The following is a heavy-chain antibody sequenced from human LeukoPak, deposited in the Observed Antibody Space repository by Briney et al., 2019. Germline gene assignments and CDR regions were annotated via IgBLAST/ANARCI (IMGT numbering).Heavy chain of an antibody. J-gene: IGHJ2*01. CDR1: GYTFTSYY. V-gene: IGHV1-46*01. D-gene: IGHD2-2*01. CDR3: AKVPIVVVPAVAYWYFDL. Sequence: ASVKVSCKASGYTFTSYYMHWVRQAPGQGLEWMGIINPSGGSTSYAQKFQGRVTMTRDTSTSTVYMELSSLRSEDTAVYYCAKVPIVVVPAVAYWYFDLWGRGTLVTVSS. CDR2: INPSGGST.